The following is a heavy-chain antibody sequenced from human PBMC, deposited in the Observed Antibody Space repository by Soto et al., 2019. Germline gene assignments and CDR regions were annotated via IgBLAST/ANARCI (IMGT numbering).Heavy chain of an antibody. V-gene: IGHV3-21*01. Sequence: GGSLRLSCAASGITFNSYTMNWVRQAPGKGLEWVSFISSSSSYIYYADSVKGRFAISRDNAKSSLFLQMNSLRAEDTAVYYCARVQTHFEYSSSGYMDVWGKGTTVTVSS. J-gene: IGHJ6*03. CDR3: ARVQTHFEYSSSGYMDV. CDR1: GITFNSYT. CDR2: ISSSSSYI. D-gene: IGHD6-6*01.